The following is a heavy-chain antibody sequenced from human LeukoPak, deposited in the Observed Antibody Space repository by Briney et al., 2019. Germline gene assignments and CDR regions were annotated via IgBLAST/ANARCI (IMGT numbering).Heavy chain of an antibody. CDR1: GFTFSSYA. CDR3: ARDAPVPPFNIAVAGNDY. V-gene: IGHV3-30-3*01. J-gene: IGHJ4*02. CDR2: ISYDGSNK. D-gene: IGHD6-19*01. Sequence: PGGSLRLSCAASGFTFSSYAMHWVRQAPGKGLEWVAVISYDGSNKYYADSVKGRFIISRDNSKNTLYLQMNSLRAEDTAVYYCARDAPVPPFNIAVAGNDYWGQGTLVTVSS.